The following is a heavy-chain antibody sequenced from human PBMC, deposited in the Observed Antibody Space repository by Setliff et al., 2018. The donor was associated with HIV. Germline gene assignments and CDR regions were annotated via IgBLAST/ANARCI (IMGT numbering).Heavy chain of an antibody. Sequence: SETLSLTCTVSGGSISSSSYYWGWIRQSPGKGLEWIGSGFHSGTTYYNPSLKSRVAISVDTSKNQLSLKVNSVTAADTAVYYCARDMTYYYDTSGSFGWFDPWGQGTLVTVSS. CDR2: GFHSGTT. J-gene: IGHJ5*02. CDR3: ARDMTYYYDTSGSFGWFDP. CDR1: GGSISSSSYY. V-gene: IGHV4-39*07. D-gene: IGHD3-22*01.